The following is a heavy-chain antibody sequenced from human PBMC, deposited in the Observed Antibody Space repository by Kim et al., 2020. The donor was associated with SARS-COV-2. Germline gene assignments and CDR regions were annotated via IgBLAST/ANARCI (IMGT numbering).Heavy chain of an antibody. CDR2: INHSGST. J-gene: IGHJ6*02. Sequence: SETLSLTCAVYGGSFSGYYWSWIRQPPGKGLEWIGEINHSGSTNYNPSLKSRVTISVDTSKNQFSLKLSSVTAADTAVYYCASTDIVVVPAALDVWGQGTTVTVSS. CDR3: ASTDIVVVPAALDV. CDR1: GGSFSGYY. V-gene: IGHV4-34*01. D-gene: IGHD2-2*01.